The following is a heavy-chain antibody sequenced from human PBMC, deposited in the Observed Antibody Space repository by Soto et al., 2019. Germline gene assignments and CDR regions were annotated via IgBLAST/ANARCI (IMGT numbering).Heavy chain of an antibody. CDR1: GYTFTSYD. CDR2: MNPNSGNT. V-gene: IGHV1-8*01. CDR3: ATSSGWYKNWFDP. J-gene: IGHJ5*02. D-gene: IGHD6-19*01. Sequence: GASVKVSCKASGYTFTSYDINWVRQATGQGLEWMGWMNPNSGNTGYAQKFQGRVTMTRNTSISTAYMELSSLRSEDTAVYYCATSSGWYKNWFDPWGQGTLVTVSS.